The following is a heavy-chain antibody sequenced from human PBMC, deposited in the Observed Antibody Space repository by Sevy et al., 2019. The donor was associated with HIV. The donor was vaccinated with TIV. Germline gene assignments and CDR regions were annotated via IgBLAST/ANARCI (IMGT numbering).Heavy chain of an antibody. D-gene: IGHD3-10*01. CDR1: GFTFSSYA. V-gene: IGHV3-23*01. CDR3: AKDGEYYGSGRGDY. Sequence: GGSLRLSCAASGFTFSSYAMSWVRQAPGKELEWVSAISGSGGSTYYADSVKGRFTISRDNSKNTLYLQMISLRAEDTAVYYCAKDGEYYGSGRGDYWGQGTLVTVSS. J-gene: IGHJ4*02. CDR2: ISGSGGST.